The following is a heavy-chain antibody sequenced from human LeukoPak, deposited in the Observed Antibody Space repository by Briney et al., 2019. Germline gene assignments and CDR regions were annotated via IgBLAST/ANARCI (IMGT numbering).Heavy chain of an antibody. V-gene: IGHV4-59*01. Sequence: SETLSLTCTVSGGSISSYYWSWIRQPPGKGLEWIGYIYYSGSTNYNPSLKSRVTISVDTSKNQFSLKLSSVTAADTAVYYCASLKTSPTATIFDYWGQGTLVTVSS. CDR2: IYYSGST. D-gene: IGHD1-1*01. CDR1: GGSISSYY. CDR3: ASLKTSPTATIFDY. J-gene: IGHJ4*02.